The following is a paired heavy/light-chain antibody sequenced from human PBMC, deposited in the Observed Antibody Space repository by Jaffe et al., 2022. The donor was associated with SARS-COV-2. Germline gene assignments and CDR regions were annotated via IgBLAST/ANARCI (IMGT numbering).Heavy chain of an antibody. D-gene: IGHD1-20*01. CDR1: GFTFSSYW. Sequence: EVQLVESGGGLVQPGGSLRLSCAASGFTFSSYWMHWVRQAPGKGLVWVSYIKSDGGDTKYADSVKGRYTISRDNAKNMLYLQMNSLRADDTAVYYCARDVYMGFDHWGQGTPVTVSS. J-gene: IGHJ4*02. CDR3: ARDVYMGFDH. CDR2: IKSDGGDT. V-gene: IGHV3-74*03.
Light chain of an antibody. V-gene: IGKV3-15*01. Sequence: EIVMTQSPATLSVSPGERATLSCRASQSVATSLAWYQQNPGQAPRVLIYGASARATGIPARFSGSGSGTEFTLTISSLQSEDFATYYCHQYNNWPYTFGQGTKLEIK. CDR1: QSVATS. J-gene: IGKJ2*01. CDR3: HQYNNWPYT. CDR2: GAS.